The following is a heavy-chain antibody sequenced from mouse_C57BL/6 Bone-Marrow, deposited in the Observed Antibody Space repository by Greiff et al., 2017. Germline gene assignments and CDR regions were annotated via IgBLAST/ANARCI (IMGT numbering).Heavy chain of an antibody. CDR2: IDPSDSYT. CDR1: GYTFTSYW. Sequence: QVQLKQPGAELVMPGASVKRSCKASGYTFTSYWMHWVKQRPGQGLEWIGEIDPSDSYTNYNQKFKGKSTLTVDKSSSTAYMQLSSLTSEDSAVYYCARSEDYFDYWGQGTTLTVSS. V-gene: IGHV1-69*01. J-gene: IGHJ2*01. CDR3: ARSEDYFDY.